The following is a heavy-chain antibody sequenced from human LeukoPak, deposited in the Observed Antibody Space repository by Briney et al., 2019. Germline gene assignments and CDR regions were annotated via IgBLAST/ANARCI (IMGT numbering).Heavy chain of an antibody. D-gene: IGHD6-13*01. CDR1: GGTFSSYA. CDR3: ARELAAAGSSLHYYYYYGMDV. V-gene: IGHV1-69*04. J-gene: IGHJ6*02. CDR2: IIPFLGIA. Sequence: GASVKVSCKASGGTFSSYAITWVRQAPGQGLEWMGRIIPFLGIANYAQKFRGRVTITADKSTSTAYMELSSLTSEDTAMFYCARELAAAGSSLHYYYYYGMDVWGQGTTVTVSS.